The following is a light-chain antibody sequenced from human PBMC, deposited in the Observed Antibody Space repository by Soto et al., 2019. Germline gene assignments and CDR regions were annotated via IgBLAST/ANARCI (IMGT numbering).Light chain of an antibody. Sequence: EIVLTQSPATLSLSPGERATLSCRASQSVSSYLAWYQQKPGQAPRLLIYDASNRATVIPARFSGSGSGTDFTLTISSLEPEDFAVYYCQQRSIWPYMYTFGQGTKLEIK. CDR2: DAS. CDR3: QQRSIWPYMYT. J-gene: IGKJ2*01. V-gene: IGKV3-11*01. CDR1: QSVSSY.